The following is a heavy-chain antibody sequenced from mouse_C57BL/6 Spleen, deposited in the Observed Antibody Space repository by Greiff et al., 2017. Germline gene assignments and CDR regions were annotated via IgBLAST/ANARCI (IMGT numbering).Heavy chain of an antibody. CDR3: ARYYYGSSYGWYFDV. D-gene: IGHD1-1*01. CDR1: GYTFTSYW. CDR2: IYPGSGST. J-gene: IGHJ1*03. Sequence: QVQLQPPGAELVKPGASVKMSCKASGYTFTSYWITWVKQRPGHGLEWIGDIYPGSGSTNYNEKFKSKATVTVDTSSSTAYMQLSSLTSDDSAVYYCARYYYGSSYGWYFDVWGTGTTVTVSA. V-gene: IGHV1-55*01.